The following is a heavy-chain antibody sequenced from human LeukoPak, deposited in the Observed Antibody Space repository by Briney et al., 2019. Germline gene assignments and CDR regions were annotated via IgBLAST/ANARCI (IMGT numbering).Heavy chain of an antibody. Sequence: PGGSLRLSCAASGFTFSSYGMHWVRQAPGKGLEWVAFIRYDGSNKYYADSVKGRFTISKDNSNNTVYLQMNSVRVEDTAVYYCARVWFGYFFQWGQGALVTVSS. CDR2: IRYDGSNK. V-gene: IGHV3-30*02. D-gene: IGHD3-10*01. J-gene: IGHJ4*02. CDR3: ARVWFGYFFQ. CDR1: GFTFSSYG.